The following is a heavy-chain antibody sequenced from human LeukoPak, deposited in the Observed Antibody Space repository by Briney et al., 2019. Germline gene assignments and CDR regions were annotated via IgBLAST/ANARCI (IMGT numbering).Heavy chain of an antibody. CDR3: ARDSILEWLLSDYYYYGMDV. CDR2: INPNSGGT. Sequence: ASVKVSCKASGYTFTSYDINWVRQATGQGLEWMGWINPNSGGTNYAQKFQGRVTMTRDTSISTAYMELSRLRSDDTAVYYCARDSILEWLLSDYYYYGMDVWGQGTTVTVSS. CDR1: GYTFTSYD. V-gene: IGHV1-2*02. J-gene: IGHJ6*02. D-gene: IGHD3-3*01.